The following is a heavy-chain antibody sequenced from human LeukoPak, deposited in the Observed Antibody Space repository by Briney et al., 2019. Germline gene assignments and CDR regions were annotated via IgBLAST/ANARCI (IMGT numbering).Heavy chain of an antibody. CDR1: GFAFDEHG. CDR3: ARAPITSPFYFDY. CDR2: INWSGGST. Sequence: GGSLRLSCTASGFAFDEHGMSWVRQVPGKGLEWVSGINWSGGSTGYADPLRGRFTISRDNAKNSLYLQMDSLRAEDTALHYCARAPITSPFYFDYWGQGTLVTVSS. V-gene: IGHV3-20*04. J-gene: IGHJ4*02. D-gene: IGHD2-2*01.